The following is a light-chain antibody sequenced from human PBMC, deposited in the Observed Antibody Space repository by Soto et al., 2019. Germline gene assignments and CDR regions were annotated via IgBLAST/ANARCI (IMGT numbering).Light chain of an antibody. CDR1: SSDVGDYNS. V-gene: IGLV2-14*01. J-gene: IGLJ2*01. Sequence: QSALTQPASVSGSPGQSITISCTGTSSDVGDYNSVSWYQQHPGTAPLLMIYDVSNRPSGLSNRFAGSKSGNTASLTRSGHQAEDEDDYYCCSYASRNTLVFGGGTKLTVL. CDR2: DVS. CDR3: CSYASRNTLV.